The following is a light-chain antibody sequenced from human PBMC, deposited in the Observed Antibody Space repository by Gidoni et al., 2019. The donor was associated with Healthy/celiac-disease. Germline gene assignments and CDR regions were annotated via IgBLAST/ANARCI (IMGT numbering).Light chain of an antibody. CDR3: QQYKNWPPIT. V-gene: IGKV3-15*01. CDR1: QSVSSN. J-gene: IGKJ5*01. CDR2: GAS. Sequence: EIVMTQSPATLSVSPGERATLSCRASQSVSSNLAWYQQKLGQAPRLLIYGASTRATGIPARFSGSGSGTECTRTISSLQYEDFAVYYCQQYKNWPPITFGQGTRLEIK.